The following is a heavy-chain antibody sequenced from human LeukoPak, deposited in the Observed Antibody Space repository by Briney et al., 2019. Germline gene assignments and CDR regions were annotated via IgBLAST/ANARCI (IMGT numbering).Heavy chain of an antibody. Sequence: SETLSLTCTVSGGSISSYYWSWIRQPAGEGLEWIGRIYTSGSTNYNPSLKSRVTMSVDTSKNQFSLKLSSVTAADTAVYYCARDGPQSHKSIAVAVYNWFDPWGQGTLVTVSS. D-gene: IGHD6-19*01. J-gene: IGHJ5*02. CDR2: IYTSGST. CDR3: ARDGPQSHKSIAVAVYNWFDP. CDR1: GGSISSYY. V-gene: IGHV4-4*07.